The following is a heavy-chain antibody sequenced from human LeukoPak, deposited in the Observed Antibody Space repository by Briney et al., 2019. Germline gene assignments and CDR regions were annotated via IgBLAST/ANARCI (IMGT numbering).Heavy chain of an antibody. Sequence: GGSLRLSCAASGFTFSSYGIHWVRQAPGKGLEWVAVISSDGNSKNFALSVKGRFVISRDNSKNTLFLQMNNLRSEDTALYYCVSPTADYPFLYYFDSWGQGTLVTVSS. J-gene: IGHJ4*02. D-gene: IGHD5-12*01. CDR2: ISSDGNSK. V-gene: IGHV3-30*19. CDR1: GFTFSSYG. CDR3: VSPTADYPFLYYFDS.